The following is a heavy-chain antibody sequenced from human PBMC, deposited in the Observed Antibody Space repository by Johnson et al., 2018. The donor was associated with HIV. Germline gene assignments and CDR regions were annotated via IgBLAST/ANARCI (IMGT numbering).Heavy chain of an antibody. Sequence: QVQLVESGGGVVQPGRSLRLSCSASGFTFSSYALHWVRQAPGKGLQWVAAISYDGSDKDHADSVKGRFTITRDSSKNTLYLQMGSLRAEDMAVYYCARGGFDIVGGTIGWSAFDIWGQGTMVTVSS. CDR1: GFTFSSYA. CDR3: ARGGFDIVGGTIGWSAFDI. J-gene: IGHJ3*02. CDR2: ISYDGSDK. D-gene: IGHD1-26*01. V-gene: IGHV3-30*14.